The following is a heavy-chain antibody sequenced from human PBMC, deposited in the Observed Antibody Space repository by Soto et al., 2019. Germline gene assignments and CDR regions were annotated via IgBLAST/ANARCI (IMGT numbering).Heavy chain of an antibody. J-gene: IGHJ5*02. V-gene: IGHV3-23*01. CDR3: ANDRASRREEPP. Sequence: GGSVRLSCAAFGFPLRSYAMNWVRQSPGKGLEWVSAISGSGGSTSYADSVKGRFTISRDNSKNTPYLQMSSLRAEDTAVYYCANDRASRREEPPWGPATLATV. CDR2: ISGSGGST. D-gene: IGHD1-1*01. CDR1: GFPLRSYA.